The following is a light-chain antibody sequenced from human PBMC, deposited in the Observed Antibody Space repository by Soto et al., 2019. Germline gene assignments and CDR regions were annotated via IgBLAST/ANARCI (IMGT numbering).Light chain of an antibody. CDR3: QTWGTGEV. Sequence: QLVLAQSPSASASLGASVKLTCTLSSGHSSYAIAWHQLQPDKGPRYLMKLNSDGSHSKGDGIPDRFSGSSSGAERYLTISSLQSEDEADYYCQTWGTGEVFGGGTKLTVL. CDR1: SGHSSYA. J-gene: IGLJ2*01. CDR2: LNSDGSH. V-gene: IGLV4-69*01.